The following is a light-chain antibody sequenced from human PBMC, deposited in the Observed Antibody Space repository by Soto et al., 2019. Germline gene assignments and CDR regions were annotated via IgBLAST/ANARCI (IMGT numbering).Light chain of an antibody. V-gene: IGKV3-20*01. CDR2: GAS. Sequence: IVMTQSPGTLSVSPGERATLSCRASQSVSSNLAWYQQKPGQAPRLLVYGASSRATGISDRFSGSGSGTDFTLTISRLEPEDFAVYYCQHYVSPPITFGQGTRLEIK. J-gene: IGKJ5*01. CDR1: QSVSSN. CDR3: QHYVSPPIT.